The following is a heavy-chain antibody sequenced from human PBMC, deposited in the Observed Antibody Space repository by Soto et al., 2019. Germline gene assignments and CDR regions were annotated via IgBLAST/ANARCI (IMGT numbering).Heavy chain of an antibody. D-gene: IGHD6-19*01. CDR2: IYYSGST. CDR1: GGSISSYY. CDR3: AKQWLGIGGMDV. V-gene: IGHV4-59*01. Sequence: QVQLQESGPGLVKPSETLSLTCTVSGGSISSYYWSWIRQPPGKGLEWIGYIYYSGSTNYNPSLTSRVTISVDPYKNQFSLKLSSVTAADTAVYYCAKQWLGIGGMDVWGQGTTVTVSS. J-gene: IGHJ6*02.